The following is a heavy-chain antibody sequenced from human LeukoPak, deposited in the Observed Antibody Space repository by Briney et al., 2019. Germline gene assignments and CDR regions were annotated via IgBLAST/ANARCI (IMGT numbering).Heavy chain of an antibody. J-gene: IGHJ5*02. CDR2: INPNSGGT. D-gene: IGHD2-2*01. Sequence: ASVKVSCKASGYTFTGYYMHWVRQAPGQGLEWMRWINPNSGGTNYAQKFQGRVTMTRDTSISTAYMELSRLRSDDTAVYYCARVYCSSTSCPWGFDPWGQGTLVTVSS. CDR1: GYTFTGYY. V-gene: IGHV1-2*02. CDR3: ARVYCSSTSCPWGFDP.